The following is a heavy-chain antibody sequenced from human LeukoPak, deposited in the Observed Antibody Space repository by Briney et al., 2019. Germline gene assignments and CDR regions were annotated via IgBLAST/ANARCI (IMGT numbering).Heavy chain of an antibody. CDR1: GYSISNGYY. J-gene: IGHJ4*02. Sequence: PSETLSLTCTVSGYSISNGYYWGWIRQPPGKGLEWVGSIYHRGSTYYNPSLRSRVTISLDKSKKKFSLKLTSVTAADTAVYFCARGAEYYAIWRGYAGYSDYWGQGISVTVSS. D-gene: IGHD3-3*01. CDR2: IYHRGST. CDR3: ARGAEYYAIWRGYAGYSDY. V-gene: IGHV4-38-2*02.